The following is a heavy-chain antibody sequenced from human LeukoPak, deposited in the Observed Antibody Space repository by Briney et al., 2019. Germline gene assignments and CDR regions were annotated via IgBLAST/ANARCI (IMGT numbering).Heavy chain of an antibody. D-gene: IGHD2-15*01. CDR2: IIPIFGTA. CDR3: ARGMDIVVVVAAIAPAFDI. V-gene: IGHV1-69*13. Sequence: ASVKVSCKASGGTFSSYAISWVRQAPGQGLEWMGGIIPIFGTANYGQKFQGRVTITADESTSTAYMELSSLRSEDTAVYYCARGMDIVVVVAAIAPAFDIWGQGTMVTVSS. CDR1: GGTFSSYA. J-gene: IGHJ3*02.